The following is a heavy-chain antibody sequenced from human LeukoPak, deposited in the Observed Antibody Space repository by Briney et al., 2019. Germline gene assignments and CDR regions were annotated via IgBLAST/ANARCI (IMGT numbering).Heavy chain of an antibody. CDR2: IKQDGSEK. J-gene: IGHJ6*02. D-gene: IGHD3-10*01. CDR1: GFTFSSYW. V-gene: IGHV3-7*03. CDR3: ARALWSGPVYYGMDV. Sequence: GGSLRLSCVASGFTFSSYWMTWGRQAPGKGLEWVANIKQDGSEKYYVDSVKGRFTISRDNAKNSLYLQMNSLRAEDTAVYYCARALWSGPVYYGMDVWGQGTTVTVSS.